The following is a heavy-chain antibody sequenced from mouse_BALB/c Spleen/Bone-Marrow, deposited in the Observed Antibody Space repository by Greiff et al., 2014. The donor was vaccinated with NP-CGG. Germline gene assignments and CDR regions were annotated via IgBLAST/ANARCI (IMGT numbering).Heavy chain of an antibody. Sequence: EVQGVESVPELVKPGASVKMSCKASGYTFTSYVMHWVKQKPGQGLEWIGHIDPYNDGTKYNEKFKGKATLTSDKSSSTAYMELSSLTSEDSAVYYCARDGDYDWFAYWGQGTLVTVSA. D-gene: IGHD2-4*01. J-gene: IGHJ3*01. V-gene: IGHV1-14*01. CDR3: ARDGDYDWFAY. CDR1: GYTFTSYV. CDR2: IDPYNDGT.